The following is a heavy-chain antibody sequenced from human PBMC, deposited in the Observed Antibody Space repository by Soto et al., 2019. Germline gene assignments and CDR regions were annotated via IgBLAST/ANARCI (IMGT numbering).Heavy chain of an antibody. Sequence: SETLSLTCAVYGGSFSGYYWSWIRQPPGKGLEWIGEINHSGSTNYNPSLKSRVTISVDTSKSQFSLKLSSVTAADTAVYYCASCSYYDFWSGYYRAAFDIWGQGTMVTVSS. J-gene: IGHJ3*02. CDR1: GGSFSGYY. V-gene: IGHV4-34*01. D-gene: IGHD3-3*01. CDR3: ASCSYYDFWSGYYRAAFDI. CDR2: INHSGST.